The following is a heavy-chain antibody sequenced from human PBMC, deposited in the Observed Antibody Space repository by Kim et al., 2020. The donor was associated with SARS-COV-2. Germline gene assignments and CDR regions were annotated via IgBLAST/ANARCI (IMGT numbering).Heavy chain of an antibody. CDR3: ARGNTENIDY. CDR1: GYTFTTRY. CDR2: INPSSGGT. Sequence: ASVKVSCKTSGYTFTTRYLHWVRQVPGQGLEWMGRINPSSGGTNYAQKFQGRVTMTRDTSISTAYMELSRLRSDDTVVYYCARGNTENIDYWGQGTLVTVSS. V-gene: IGHV1-2*05. J-gene: IGHJ4*02.